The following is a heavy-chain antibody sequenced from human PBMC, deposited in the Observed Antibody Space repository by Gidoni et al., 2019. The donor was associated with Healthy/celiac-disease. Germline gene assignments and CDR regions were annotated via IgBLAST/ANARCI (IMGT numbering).Heavy chain of an antibody. Sequence: QVQLVQSGAEVKTPGSSVKVSCKASGGTFSSYAISWVRQAPGQGLEWLGGIIPSFGTANYAQKFQGRVTITADESTSTAYMELSSLRSEDTAVYYCATTYTAMDYWYFDLWGRGTLVTVSS. CDR1: GGTFSSYA. CDR2: IIPSFGTA. V-gene: IGHV1-69*01. D-gene: IGHD5-18*01. J-gene: IGHJ2*01. CDR3: ATTYTAMDYWYFDL.